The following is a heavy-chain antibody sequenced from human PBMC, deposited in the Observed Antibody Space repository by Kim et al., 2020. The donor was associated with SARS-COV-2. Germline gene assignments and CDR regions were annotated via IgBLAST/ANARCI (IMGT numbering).Heavy chain of an antibody. CDR3: ARDPFHCSSTSCYEYWFDP. CDR1: GFTFSSYS. Sequence: GGSLRLSCAASGFTFSSYSMNWVRQAPGKGLEWVSSISSSSSYIYYADSVKGRFTISRDNAKNSLYLQMNSLRAEDTAVYYCARDPFHCSSTSCYEYWFDPWGQGTLVTVSS. V-gene: IGHV3-21*04. J-gene: IGHJ5*02. D-gene: IGHD2-2*01. CDR2: ISSSSSYI.